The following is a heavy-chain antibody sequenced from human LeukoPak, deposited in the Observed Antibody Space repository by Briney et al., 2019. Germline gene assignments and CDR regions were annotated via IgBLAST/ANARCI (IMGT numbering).Heavy chain of an antibody. Sequence: PSETLSLTCTVSGGSISTSSYYWGWIRQPPGKGLEGIGSIYYSGSTYYNPSLKSRVTISVDTSKNQFSLKLRSVTAADTAAYYCARVESDYFDLRGRDIYYMDVWGKGTTVTVSS. CDR1: GGSISTSSYY. CDR3: ARVESDYFDLRGRDIYYMDV. D-gene: IGHD3-22*01. V-gene: IGHV4-39*07. J-gene: IGHJ6*03. CDR2: IYYSGST.